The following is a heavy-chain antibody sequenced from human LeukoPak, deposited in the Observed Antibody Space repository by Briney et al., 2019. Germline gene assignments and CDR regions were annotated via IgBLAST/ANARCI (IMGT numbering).Heavy chain of an antibody. Sequence: GGSLRLSCAASGFTFSSYAMSWVRQAPGKGLEWVSDIYSGGSTYYADSVKGRFTISRDNSKNTLYLQMNSLRAEDTAVYYCARDPAVSWDAFDIWGQGTMVTVSS. CDR3: ARDPAVSWDAFDI. J-gene: IGHJ3*02. CDR1: GFTFSSYA. V-gene: IGHV3-53*01. D-gene: IGHD2-8*01. CDR2: IYSGGST.